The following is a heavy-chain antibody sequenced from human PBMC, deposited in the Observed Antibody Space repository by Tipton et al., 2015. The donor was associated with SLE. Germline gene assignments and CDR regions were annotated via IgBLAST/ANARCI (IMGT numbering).Heavy chain of an antibody. J-gene: IGHJ4*02. CDR3: AKNGMQDYFDY. D-gene: IGHD2-8*01. CDR2: INHCGST. Sequence: TLSLTCAVYGGSFSGYYWSWIRHPPGKGLEWFGEINHCGSTHYNPSLKSRVTISVDTSKNQFSLKLSSVTAADTAVYYCAKNGMQDYFDYWGQGTLVTVSS. V-gene: IGHV4-34*01. CDR1: GGSFSGYY.